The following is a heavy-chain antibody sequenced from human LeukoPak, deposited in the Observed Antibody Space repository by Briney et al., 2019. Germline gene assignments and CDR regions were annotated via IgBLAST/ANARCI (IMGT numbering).Heavy chain of an antibody. D-gene: IGHD6-19*01. CDR1: GGSFTDYY. CDR2: ITHRGST. Sequence: SETLSLNCAVFGGSFTDYYWSWIRQPPGKGLEWIGEITHRGSTNYKSSLKSRVTISVDTSKNQFSLKLTSVTAADTAIYYCSRRGQWLGRWFDPWGQGTLVTVSS. CDR3: SRRGQWLGRWFDP. V-gene: IGHV4-34*01. J-gene: IGHJ5*02.